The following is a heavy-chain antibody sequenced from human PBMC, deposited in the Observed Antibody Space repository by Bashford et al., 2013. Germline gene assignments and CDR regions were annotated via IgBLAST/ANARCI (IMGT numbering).Heavy chain of an antibody. Sequence: VASVKVSCKASGGTFTNFAVSSGAGRPLAKGLSGWEGSSPLSETDYAERFQGRLSITADTSATTIFMEMSNLKSDDTAVYYCARGKEYFYYGTDVWGPGTTVTVSS. J-gene: IGHJ6*02. V-gene: IGHV1-69*04. CDR1: GGTFTNFA. D-gene: IGHD4-23*01. CDR3: ARGKEYFYYGTDV. CDR2: SSPLSET.